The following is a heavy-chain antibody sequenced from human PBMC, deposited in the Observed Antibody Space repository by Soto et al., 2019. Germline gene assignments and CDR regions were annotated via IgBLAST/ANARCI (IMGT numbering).Heavy chain of an antibody. J-gene: IGHJ6*02. CDR1: GGSISSGVYY. V-gene: IGHV4-31*03. Sequence: TLSLTCTVSGGSISSGVYYWSWIRQHPGKGLEWIGYIYYSGSTYYNPSLKSRVTISVDTSKNQFSLKLSSVTAADTAVYYCARTLHCSSTSCYRRAHYYYGMDVWGQGTTVTVSS. CDR3: ARTLHCSSTSCYRRAHYYYGMDV. D-gene: IGHD2-2*02. CDR2: IYYSGST.